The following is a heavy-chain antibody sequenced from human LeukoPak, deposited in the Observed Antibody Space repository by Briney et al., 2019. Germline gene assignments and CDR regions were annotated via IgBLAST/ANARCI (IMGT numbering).Heavy chain of an antibody. V-gene: IGHV1-18*01. J-gene: IGHJ1*01. CDR1: GYTLTSYG. Sequence: ASVKVSCKASGYTLTSYGISWVRQDPGQGLEWMGWISAYNGNTNYARKLQGRVTMTTDTSTSTAYMELRSLRSDDTAVYYCARSMGYYYDSSGYFQHWGQGTLVTVSS. CDR3: ARSMGYYYDSSGYFQH. CDR2: ISAYNGNT. D-gene: IGHD3-22*01.